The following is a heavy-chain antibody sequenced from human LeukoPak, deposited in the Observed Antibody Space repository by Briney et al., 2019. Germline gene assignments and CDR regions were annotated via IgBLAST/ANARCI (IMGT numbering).Heavy chain of an antibody. V-gene: IGHV3-23*01. Sequence: GSLRLSCAASGFTFSNYAMSWVRQAPGKGLEWVSTISANGGGTYYADSVKGRFTISRDTSKNTLYLQMSSLRAEDTALYYCARYDNGKDYFDYWGQGTLVTVSS. CDR2: ISANGGGT. CDR3: ARYDNGKDYFDY. CDR1: GFTFSNYA. D-gene: IGHD1-1*01. J-gene: IGHJ4*02.